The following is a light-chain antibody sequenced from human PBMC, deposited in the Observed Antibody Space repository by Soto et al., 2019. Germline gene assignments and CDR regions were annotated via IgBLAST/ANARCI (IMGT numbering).Light chain of an antibody. V-gene: IGLV1-40*01. CDR2: GNS. Sequence: QSLLTQPPSVSGAPGQRVTISCTGSSSNIGAGYDVHWSQQLPGTAPKLLIYGNSNRPSGVPDRFSGSKSGTSASLAITGLQAEYEADYYCQSYDSSLSGVFGGGTKLTVL. J-gene: IGLJ2*01. CDR3: QSYDSSLSGV. CDR1: SSNIGAGYD.